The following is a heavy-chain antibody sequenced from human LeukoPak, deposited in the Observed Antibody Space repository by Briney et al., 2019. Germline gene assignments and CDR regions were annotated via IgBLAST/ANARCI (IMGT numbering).Heavy chain of an antibody. D-gene: IGHD5-18*01. CDR2: ISYDGSNK. J-gene: IGHJ6*02. Sequence: GGSLRLSCAASGFTFSGYAMHWVRQAPGKGLEWVAVISYDGSNKYYADSVKGRFTISRDNSKNTLYLQMNSLRAEDTAVYYCARDLGGRGYSYGPYYYYGMDVWGQGTTVTVSS. CDR1: GFTFSGYA. CDR3: ARDLGGRGYSYGPYYYYGMDV. V-gene: IGHV3-30-3*01.